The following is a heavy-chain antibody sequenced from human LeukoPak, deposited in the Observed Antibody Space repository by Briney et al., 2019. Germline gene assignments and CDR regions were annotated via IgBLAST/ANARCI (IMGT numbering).Heavy chain of an antibody. CDR3: ARGLGSGSYYNDIFPGYYYYGMDV. V-gene: IGHV3-21*01. Sequence: GGSLRLSCAASGFTFSSYSMNWGRQAPGKGLEWVSSISSSSSYIYYADSVKGRFTISRDNAKNSLYLQMNSLRAEDTAVYYCARGLGSGSYYNDIFPGYYYYGMDVWGQGTTVTVSS. D-gene: IGHD3-10*01. J-gene: IGHJ6*02. CDR1: GFTFSSYS. CDR2: ISSSSSYI.